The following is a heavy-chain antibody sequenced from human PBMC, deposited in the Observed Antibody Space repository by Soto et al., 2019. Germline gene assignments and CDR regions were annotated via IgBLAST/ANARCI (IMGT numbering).Heavy chain of an antibody. CDR3: ARDRDRVADF. V-gene: IGHV1-18*01. D-gene: IGHD5-12*01. CDR1: GYTFNTYG. J-gene: IGHJ3*01. Sequence: QVHLVQSGAEVKKPGASVKVSCKASGYTFNTYGMTWVRQAPGQGLEWMAWINAYNGNTLYAKNLQGRVTMTTDTSTSTAYMEMRSLTSADTAVYYCARDRDRVADFWGQGTMVTVSS. CDR2: INAYNGNT.